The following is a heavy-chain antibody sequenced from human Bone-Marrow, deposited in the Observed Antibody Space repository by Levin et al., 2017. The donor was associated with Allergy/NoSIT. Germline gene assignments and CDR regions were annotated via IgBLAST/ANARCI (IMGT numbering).Heavy chain of an antibody. CDR1: GFTFSSYE. J-gene: IGHJ6*02. V-gene: IGHV3-48*03. CDR3: ARDLYGQQNAGYYYGMDV. CDR2: ISSSGSTI. D-gene: IGHD6-13*01. Sequence: GGSLRLSCAASGFTFSSYEMNWVRQAPGKGLEWVSYISSSGSTIYYADSVKGRFTISRDNAKNSLYLQMNSLRAEDTAVYYCARDLYGQQNAGYYYGMDVWGQGTTVTVSS.